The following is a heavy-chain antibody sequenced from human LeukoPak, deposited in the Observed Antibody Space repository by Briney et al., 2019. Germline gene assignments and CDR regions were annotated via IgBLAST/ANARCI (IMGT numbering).Heavy chain of an antibody. J-gene: IGHJ6*03. CDR2: ISHSEIT. CDR1: GDSVSSTYW. CDR3: ARAGYCSSTSCPIEAPDYYYYMDV. V-gene: IGHV4-4*02. Sequence: PSETLSLTCAVSGDSVSSTYWWSWVRQPPGKGLEWIGEISHSEITNYNSSLKSRVTISVDKSRNQISLKVTSVTAADTAVYYCARAGYCSSTSCPIEAPDYYYYMDVWGKGTTVTVSS. D-gene: IGHD2-2*01.